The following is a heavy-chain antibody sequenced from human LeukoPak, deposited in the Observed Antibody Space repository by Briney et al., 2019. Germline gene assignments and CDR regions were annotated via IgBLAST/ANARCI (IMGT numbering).Heavy chain of an antibody. CDR2: IWYDGSNK. V-gene: IGHV3-33*01. Sequence: SGGSLTLSCAASRFTLSSYGMHWLRQAPGKGLEWVAVIWYDGSNKYYADSVKGRFTISRDNSKNTLYLQMNSLRAEDTAVYYCASSKPEDSSGLRYWGERTLGTVSS. D-gene: IGHD6-19*01. CDR3: ASSKPEDSSGLRY. CDR1: RFTLSSYG. J-gene: IGHJ4*02.